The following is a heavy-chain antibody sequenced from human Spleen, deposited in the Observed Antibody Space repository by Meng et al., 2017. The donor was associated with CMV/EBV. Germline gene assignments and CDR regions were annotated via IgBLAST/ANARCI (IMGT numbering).Heavy chain of an antibody. CDR1: GFTSSTYW. CDR2: IYSGGST. V-gene: IGHV3-53*01. J-gene: IGHJ5*02. D-gene: IGHD6-19*01. CDR3: ARATSSGSGWFDP. Sequence: GESLKISCATSGFTSSTYWMTWVRQAPGNGLEWVSVIYSGGSTYYADSVKGRFTISRNNSKNTLYLQMNSLKAEDTAVYYCARATSSGSGWFDPWGQGTLVTVSS.